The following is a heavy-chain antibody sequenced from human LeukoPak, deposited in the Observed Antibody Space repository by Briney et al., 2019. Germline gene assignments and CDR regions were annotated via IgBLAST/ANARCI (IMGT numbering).Heavy chain of an antibody. D-gene: IGHD3-22*01. J-gene: IGHJ5*02. Sequence: GGSLRLSCAASGFTFSSYAMHWVRQAPGKGLEWVAVISYDGSNKYYADSVKGRFTISRDNSKNTLYLQMNSLRVDDTAVYYCARVLSGSWDWFDPWGQGTLVTVSS. CDR2: ISYDGSNK. CDR1: GFTFSSYA. CDR3: ARVLSGSWDWFDP. V-gene: IGHV3-30-3*01.